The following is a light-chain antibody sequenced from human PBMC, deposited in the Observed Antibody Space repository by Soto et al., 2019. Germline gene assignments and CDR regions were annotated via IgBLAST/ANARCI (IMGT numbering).Light chain of an antibody. Sequence: EIVLTQSPATLSLSPGERATLSCRASQSVSSYLAWYQQKPGQAPRLLIYDASKRGTDIPARFSGSGSGTDFALTISSLEPEDFVVYYCQQRSNWPVTFGPGTRVDVK. V-gene: IGKV3-11*01. CDR2: DAS. J-gene: IGKJ3*01. CDR3: QQRSNWPVT. CDR1: QSVSSY.